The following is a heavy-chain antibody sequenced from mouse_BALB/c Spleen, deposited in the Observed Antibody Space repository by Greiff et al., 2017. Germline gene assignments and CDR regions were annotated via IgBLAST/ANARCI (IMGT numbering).Heavy chain of an antibody. CDR1: GYTFTSYW. Sequence: VQLQESGAELAKPGASVKMSCKASGYTFTSYWMHWVKQRPGQGLEWIGYINPSTGYTEYNQKFKDKATLTADTSSSTAYMQLSSLTSEDSAVYYCAGYYGYGGFAYWGQGTLVTVSA. D-gene: IGHD1-2*01. CDR3: AGYYGYGGFAY. CDR2: INPSTGYT. J-gene: IGHJ3*01. V-gene: IGHV1-7*01.